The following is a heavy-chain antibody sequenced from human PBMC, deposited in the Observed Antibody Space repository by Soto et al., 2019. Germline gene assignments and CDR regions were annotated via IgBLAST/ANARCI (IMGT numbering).Heavy chain of an antibody. D-gene: IGHD1-26*01. Sequence: QVQLQESGPGLVQPSQTLSLTCTVSGGSITSGAYYWHWIRQSPGKGLEWIGSTYYGGSTYYNPSLKGRVTRPLDTAKNQFALNLTSVTAADTAVYDGYCGSYSDDAFDVWGQGTVVTVSS. CDR3: YCGSYSDDAFDV. V-gene: IGHV4-30-4*01. J-gene: IGHJ3*01. CDR2: TYYGGST. CDR1: GGSITSGAYY.